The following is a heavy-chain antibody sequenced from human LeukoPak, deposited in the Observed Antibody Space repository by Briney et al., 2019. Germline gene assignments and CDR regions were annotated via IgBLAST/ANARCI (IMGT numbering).Heavy chain of an antibody. CDR3: APRVVGSAPFDY. CDR1: GFTFSTYA. D-gene: IGHD2-15*01. CDR2: ISGSTGRT. J-gene: IGHJ4*02. Sequence: GGFLRLSCAAPGFTFSTYAMSWVRQAPGKGLEWVSAISGSTGRTYYADSVKGRFTISRDNSKNTLYLQMNNLRAEDTAVYYCAPRVVGSAPFDYWGQGTLVTVSS. V-gene: IGHV3-23*01.